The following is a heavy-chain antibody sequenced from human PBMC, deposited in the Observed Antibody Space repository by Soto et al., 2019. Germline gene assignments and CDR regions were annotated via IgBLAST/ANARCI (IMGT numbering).Heavy chain of an antibody. CDR3: AKDRGYGSLGYCSGGSCYYFDY. CDR1: GFTFSSYG. Sequence: QVQLVESGGGVVQPGRSLRLSCAASGFTFSSYGMHWVRQAPGKGLEWVAVISYDGSNKYYADSVKGRFTISRDNSKNTLYLQMNSVRAEETAVYYCAKDRGYGSLGYCSGGSCYYFDYWGQGTLVTVSS. V-gene: IGHV3-30*18. J-gene: IGHJ4*02. D-gene: IGHD2-15*01. CDR2: ISYDGSNK.